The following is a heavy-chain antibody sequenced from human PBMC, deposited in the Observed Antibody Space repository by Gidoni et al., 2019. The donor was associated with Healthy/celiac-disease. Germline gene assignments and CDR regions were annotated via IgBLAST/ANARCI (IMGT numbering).Heavy chain of an antibody. D-gene: IGHD3-10*01. CDR3: ASGGRAGFDYYYYGMDV. V-gene: IGHV4-4*02. J-gene: IGHJ6*02. Sequence: QVQLQESGPGLVKPSGTLSLTCAVSGGSISSSNWWSWVRQPPGKGLEWIGEIYHSGSTNYNPSLKSRVTISGDKSKNQFSLKLSSVTAADTAVYYCASGGRAGFDYYYYGMDVWGQGTTVTVSS. CDR2: IYHSGST. CDR1: GGSISSSNW.